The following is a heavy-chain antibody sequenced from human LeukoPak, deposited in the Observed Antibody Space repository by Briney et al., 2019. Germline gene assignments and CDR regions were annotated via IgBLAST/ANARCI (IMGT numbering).Heavy chain of an antibody. J-gene: IGHJ3*02. D-gene: IGHD2-2*01. CDR3: ARVRYCSSTTCRGAFDI. V-gene: IGHV3-72*01. CDR2: ARNKANSYTT. Sequence: GGSLRLSCAASGFTFSDHYMDWVRQAPGKGLEWVGRARNKANSYTTEYAASVKGRFTVSRDDSENSLYLQMNSLKTEDTAVYYCARVRYCSSTTCRGAFDIWGQGTMVTVSS. CDR1: GFTFSDHY.